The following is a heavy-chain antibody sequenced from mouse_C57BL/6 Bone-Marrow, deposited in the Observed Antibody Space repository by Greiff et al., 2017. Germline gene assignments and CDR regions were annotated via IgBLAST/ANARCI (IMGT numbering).Heavy chain of an antibody. Sequence: VQLQQSGAELVKPGASVKLSCKASGYTFTSYWMHWVKQRPGRGLEWIGRIDPNSGGTKYNEKFKSKATLTVDKPSSTAYMQLSSLTSEDSAVYYCASYYGSSYVDWYFDVWGTGTTVTVSS. CDR2: IDPNSGGT. D-gene: IGHD1-1*01. J-gene: IGHJ1*03. CDR3: ASYYGSSYVDWYFDV. V-gene: IGHV1-72*01. CDR1: GYTFTSYW.